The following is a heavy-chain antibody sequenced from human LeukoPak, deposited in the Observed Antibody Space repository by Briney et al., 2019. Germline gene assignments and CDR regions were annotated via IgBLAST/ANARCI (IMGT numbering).Heavy chain of an antibody. CDR3: AKVAATGQHPDY. CDR1: GYTFTSYY. CDR2: IIPILGIA. Sequence: ASVKVSCKASGYTFTSYYMHWVRQAPGQGLEWMGRIIPILGIANYAQKFQGRVTITADKSTSTAYMELSSLRSEDTAVYYCAKVAATGQHPDYWGQGTLVTVSS. D-gene: IGHD2-15*01. J-gene: IGHJ4*02. V-gene: IGHV1-69*02.